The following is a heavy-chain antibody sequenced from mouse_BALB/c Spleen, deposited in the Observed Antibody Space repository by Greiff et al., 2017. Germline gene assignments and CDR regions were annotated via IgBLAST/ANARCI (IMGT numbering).Heavy chain of an antibody. D-gene: IGHD2-4*01. CDR3: ARGGLRRGNAMDY. Sequence: EVMLVESGPGLVKPSQSLSLTCTVTGYSITSDYAWNWIRQFPGNKLEWMGYISYSGSTSYNPSLKSRISITRDTSKNQFFLQLNSVTTEDTATYYCARGGLRRGNAMDYWGQGTSVTVSS. CDR2: ISYSGST. V-gene: IGHV3-2*02. J-gene: IGHJ4*01. CDR1: GYSITSDYA.